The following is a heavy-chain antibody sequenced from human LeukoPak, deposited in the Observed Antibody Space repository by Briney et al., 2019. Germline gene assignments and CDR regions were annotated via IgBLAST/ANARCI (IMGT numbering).Heavy chain of an antibody. D-gene: IGHD2-21*02. CDR2: IWYDGSNK. J-gene: IGHJ3*02. CDR3: ASGLGSHCGGDCYSSPRGPVGAFDI. V-gene: IGHV3-33*01. Sequence: GSLRLSCAASGFTFSSYGMHWVRQAPGKGLEWVAVIWYDGSNKYYADSVKGRFTISRDNSKNTLYLQMNSLRAEDTAVYYCASGLGSHCGGDCYSSPRGPVGAFDIWGQGTMVTVSS. CDR1: GFTFSSYG.